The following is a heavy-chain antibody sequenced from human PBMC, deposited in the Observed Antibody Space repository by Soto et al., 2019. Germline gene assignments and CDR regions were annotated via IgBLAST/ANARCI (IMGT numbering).Heavy chain of an antibody. D-gene: IGHD6-13*01. Sequence: SETLSLTCTVSGGSVSGYYGNWIRQTPGKGLEWIAYIHYGGTTNYNPSLKSRLTISLDTSKRQFSLKLSSVTAADTAVYYCARGWSVGSYYCGMDVWGQGTTVTVSS. CDR3: ARGWSVGSYYCGMDV. CDR1: GGSVSGYY. V-gene: IGHV4-59*02. CDR2: IHYGGTT. J-gene: IGHJ6*02.